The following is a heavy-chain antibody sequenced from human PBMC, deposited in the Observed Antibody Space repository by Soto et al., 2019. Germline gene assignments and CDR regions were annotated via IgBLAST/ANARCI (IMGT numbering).Heavy chain of an antibody. Sequence: QVQLQESGPGLVKPSQTLSLTCTVSGGSISSGGYYWSWIRQHPGKGLEWIGYIYYSGSTYYNPSLQSRVXXSXDXXKNQFSLKLSSVTAADTAVYYCARKGGYDSSGYDYWGQGTLVTVSS. CDR2: IYYSGST. D-gene: IGHD3-22*01. CDR1: GGSISSGGYY. V-gene: IGHV4-31*03. CDR3: ARKGGYDSSGYDY. J-gene: IGHJ4*02.